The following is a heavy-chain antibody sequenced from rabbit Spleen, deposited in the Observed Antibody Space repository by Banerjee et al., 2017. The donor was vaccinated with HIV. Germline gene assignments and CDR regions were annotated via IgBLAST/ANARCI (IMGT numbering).Heavy chain of an antibody. CDR2: INTATGKP. CDR3: ARDLVAVIGWNFSL. V-gene: IGHV1S40*01. CDR1: GFSFSNSDY. Sequence: QSLEESGGDLVKPGASLTLTCTASGFSFSNSDYMCWVRQAPGKGLEWIACINTATGKPVYATWAKGRFTISRTSSTTVTLQMTSLTAADTATYFCARDLVAVIGWNFSLWGPGTLVTVS. D-gene: IGHD1-1*01. J-gene: IGHJ4*01.